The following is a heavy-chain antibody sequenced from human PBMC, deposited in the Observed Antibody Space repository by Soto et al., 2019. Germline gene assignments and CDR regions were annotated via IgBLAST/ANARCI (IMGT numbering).Heavy chain of an antibody. D-gene: IGHD2-2*01. J-gene: IGHJ5*02. V-gene: IGHV1-24*01. Sequence: VKVSCKVSGYTLTELSMHWVRQAPGKGLEWMGGFDPEDGETIYAQKFQGRVTMTEDTSTDTAYMELSSLRSEDTAVYYCATVVYSVGTGSYGVCWFDPWGQGTLVTVSS. CDR3: ATVVYSVGTGSYGVCWFDP. CDR2: FDPEDGET. CDR1: GYTLTELS.